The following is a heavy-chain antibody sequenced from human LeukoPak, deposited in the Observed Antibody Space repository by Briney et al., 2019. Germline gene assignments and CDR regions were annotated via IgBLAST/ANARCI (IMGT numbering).Heavy chain of an antibody. CDR1: GYTLTELS. J-gene: IGHJ4*02. D-gene: IGHD3-22*01. V-gene: IGHV1-24*01. CDR2: FDPEDGET. Sequence: ASVKVSCKVSGYTLTELSMHWVRQAPGKGLEWMGGFDPEDGETIYAQKFQGRVTMTEDTSTDTAYMELSSPRSEDTAVYYCATVDRGVVDPFDYWGQGTLVTVSS. CDR3: ATVDRGVVDPFDY.